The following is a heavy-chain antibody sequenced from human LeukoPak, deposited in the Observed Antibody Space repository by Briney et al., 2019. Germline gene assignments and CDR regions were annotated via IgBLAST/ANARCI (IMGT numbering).Heavy chain of an antibody. V-gene: IGHV1-3*01. D-gene: IGHD1-1*01. CDR2: ISAGNGNT. J-gene: IGHJ6*04. Sequence: AASVKVSCKASGYTFTSYAMHWVRQAPGQRLEWMGWISAGNGNTKYSQKFQGRVTITRDTSTSTAYMELSSLRSEDTAVYYCARDGLSTTGTTWEDYYYYGMDVWGKGTTVTVSS. CDR1: GYTFTSYA. CDR3: ARDGLSTTGTTWEDYYYYGMDV.